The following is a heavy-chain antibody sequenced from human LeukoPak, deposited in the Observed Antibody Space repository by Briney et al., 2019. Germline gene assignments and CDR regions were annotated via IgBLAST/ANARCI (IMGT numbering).Heavy chain of an antibody. CDR3: ARVPPEAAAGTDNYYYYYMDV. CDR2: INTNTGNP. J-gene: IGHJ6*03. CDR1: GYTFTSYY. Sequence: ASVKVSCKASGYTFTSYYMHWVRQAPGQGLEWMGWINTNTGNPTYAQGFTGRFVFSLDTSVSTAYLQISSLKAEDTAVYYCARVPPEAAAGTDNYYYYYMDVWGKGTTVTVSS. D-gene: IGHD6-13*01. V-gene: IGHV7-4-1*02.